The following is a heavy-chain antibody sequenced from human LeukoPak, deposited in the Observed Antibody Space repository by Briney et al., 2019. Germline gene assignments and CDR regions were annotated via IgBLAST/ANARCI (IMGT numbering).Heavy chain of an antibody. J-gene: IGHJ3*02. CDR3: AKASSTVTTNHNAFDI. Sequence: PSETLSLTCTVSGSSITTYTHWGWIRQSPGKGLEWIASIHHIGNTYYNPSLESRVTISIDTSKNQFSLKLSSVTAADTAVYYCAKASSTVTTNHNAFDIWGQGTMVTVSS. CDR2: IHHIGNT. V-gene: IGHV4-38-2*02. D-gene: IGHD4-17*01. CDR1: GSSITTYTH.